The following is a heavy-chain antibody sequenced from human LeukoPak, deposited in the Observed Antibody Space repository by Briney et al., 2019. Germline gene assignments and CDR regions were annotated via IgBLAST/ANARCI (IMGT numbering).Heavy chain of an antibody. CDR2: ISAYNGNT. J-gene: IGHJ5*02. V-gene: IGHV1-18*01. CDR3: ARAGGYALIAAAGTGRDNWFDP. Sequence: GASVKVSCKASGYTFTSYGISWVRQAPGQGLEWMGWISAYNGNTNYAQKLQGRVTMTTDTFTSTAYMELRSLRSDDTAVYYCARAGGYALIAAAGTGRDNWFDPWGQGTLVTVSS. CDR1: GYTFTSYG. D-gene: IGHD6-13*01.